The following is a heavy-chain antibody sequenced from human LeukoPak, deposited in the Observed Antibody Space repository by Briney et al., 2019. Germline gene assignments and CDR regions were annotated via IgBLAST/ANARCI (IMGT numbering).Heavy chain of an antibody. V-gene: IGHV3-21*01. J-gene: IGHJ3*02. CDR2: ISSSSSYI. D-gene: IGHD6-13*01. CDR1: GFTFSSYS. Sequence: PGGSLRLSCAASGFTFSSYSMNWVRQAPGKGLEWVSSISSSSSYIYYADSVKGRFTISRDNAKNSLYLQMNSLRAEDTAVYYCARLTVAAAEDAFDIWGQGTMVTVSS. CDR3: ARLTVAAAEDAFDI.